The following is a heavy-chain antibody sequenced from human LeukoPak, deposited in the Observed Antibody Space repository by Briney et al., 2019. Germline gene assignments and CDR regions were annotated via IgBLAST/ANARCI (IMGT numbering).Heavy chain of an antibody. CDR1: GGTFSSYA. CDR2: IIPIFGTA. V-gene: IGHV1-69*13. Sequence: ASVKVSCKASGGTFSSYAISWVRQAPGQGLEWMGGIIPIFGTANYAQKFQGRVTITADESTSTAYMELSSLRSEDTAVYYCARDRCSSTSCPYRSNYYYYGMDVWGEGTTVTVSS. CDR3: ARDRCSSTSCPYRSNYYYYGMDV. J-gene: IGHJ6*04. D-gene: IGHD2-2*01.